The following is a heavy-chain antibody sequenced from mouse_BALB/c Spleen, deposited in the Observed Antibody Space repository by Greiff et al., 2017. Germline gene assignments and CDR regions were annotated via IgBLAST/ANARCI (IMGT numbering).Heavy chain of an antibody. CDR3: ARDFPYYYGSSYGYFDV. CDR1: GFTFSDYY. Sequence: EVKLQESGGGLVKPGGSLKLSCAASGFTFSDYYMYWVRQTPEKRLEWVATISDGGSYTYYPDSVKGRFTISRDNAKNNLYLQMSSLKSEDTAMYYCARDFPYYYGSSYGYFDVWGAGTTVTVSS. CDR2: ISDGGSYT. J-gene: IGHJ1*01. V-gene: IGHV5-4*02. D-gene: IGHD1-1*01.